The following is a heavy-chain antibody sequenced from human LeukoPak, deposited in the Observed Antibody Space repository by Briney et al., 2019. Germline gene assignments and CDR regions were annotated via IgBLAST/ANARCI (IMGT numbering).Heavy chain of an antibody. V-gene: IGHV1-18*01. CDR3: ARDGLGYCSSTSCRNNWFDP. Sequence: RRASVKVSCKASGYTFTSYGISWVRQAPGQGLDWMGWISAYNGNTNYAQKLQGRVTMTTDTSTSTAYMELRSLRSDDTAVYYCARDGLGYCSSTSCRNNWFDPWGQGTLVTVSS. D-gene: IGHD2-2*01. CDR1: GYTFTSYG. CDR2: ISAYNGNT. J-gene: IGHJ5*02.